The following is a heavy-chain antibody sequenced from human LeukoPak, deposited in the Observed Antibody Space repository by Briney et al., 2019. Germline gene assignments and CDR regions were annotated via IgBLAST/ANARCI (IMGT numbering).Heavy chain of an antibody. D-gene: IGHD3-16*01. Sequence: GSLRLSCAASGFTFSSYSIKWVRQAPGKGLEWIGEIYHSGSTNYNPSLKSRVTISVDKSKNQFSLKLSSVTAADTAVYYCARDLADNYGMDVWGQGTTVTVSS. CDR3: ARDLADNYGMDV. CDR1: GFTFSSYSI. J-gene: IGHJ6*02. CDR2: IYHSGST. V-gene: IGHV4-4*02.